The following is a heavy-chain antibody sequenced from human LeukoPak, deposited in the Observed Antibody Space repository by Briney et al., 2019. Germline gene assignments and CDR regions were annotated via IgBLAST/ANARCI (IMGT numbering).Heavy chain of an antibody. CDR3: ARDLDQYNGRFGGFGHDF. Sequence: ASVTVSCKASGYTFINYGINWVRQAPGQGLEWMGRISAYNGNTNYAQSLQGRVTMTTDTSTSTVYMEMRSLTSDDTAVYYCARDLDQYNGRFGGFGHDFWGQGTLVTVSS. CDR1: GYTFINYG. J-gene: IGHJ4*02. CDR2: ISAYNGNT. V-gene: IGHV1-18*01. D-gene: IGHD3-10*01.